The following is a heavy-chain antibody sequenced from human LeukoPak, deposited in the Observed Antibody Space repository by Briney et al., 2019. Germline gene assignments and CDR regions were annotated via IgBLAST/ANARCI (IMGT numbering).Heavy chain of an antibody. CDR1: GYTFTGYY. D-gene: IGHD3-10*01. CDR3: ARGHLPYGSGSYYRVPAEYFQH. J-gene: IGHJ1*01. CDR2: INPNSGGT. Sequence: ASVKVSCKASGYTFTGYYMHWVRQAPGQGLEWMGWINPNSGGTNYAQKFQGWVTMTRDTSISTAYMELSRLRSDDTAVYYCARGHLPYGSGSYYRVPAEYFQHWGQGTLVTVSS. V-gene: IGHV1-2*04.